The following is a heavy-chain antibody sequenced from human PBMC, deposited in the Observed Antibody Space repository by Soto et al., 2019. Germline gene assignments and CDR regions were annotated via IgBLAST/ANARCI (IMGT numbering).Heavy chain of an antibody. CDR2: ISAYNGNT. Sequence: GASVKVSCKASGYTFTSYGISWVRQAPGQGLEWMGWISAYNGNTNYAQKLQGRVTMTTDTSTSTAYMELRSLRSDDTAVYYCARESLPNYDILTGYFANYYYHYTDVWGKGTTVTVSS. V-gene: IGHV1-18*01. D-gene: IGHD3-9*01. CDR1: GYTFTSYG. J-gene: IGHJ6*03. CDR3: ARESLPNYDILTGYFANYYYHYTDV.